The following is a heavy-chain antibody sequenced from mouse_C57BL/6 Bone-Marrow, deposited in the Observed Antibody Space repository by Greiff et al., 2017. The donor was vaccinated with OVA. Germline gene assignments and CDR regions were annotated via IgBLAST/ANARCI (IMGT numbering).Heavy chain of an antibody. CDR3: AMRDPPAWFAY. J-gene: IGHJ3*01. CDR1: GYTFTSYW. CDR2: IHPSDSDT. V-gene: IGHV1-74*01. Sequence: QVQLQQPGAELVKPGASVKVSCKASGYTFTSYWMHWVKQRPGQGLEWIGRIHPSDSDTNYNQKFKGKATLTVDKSSSTAYMQLSSLTSEDSAFYYCAMRDPPAWFAYWGQGTLVTVSA.